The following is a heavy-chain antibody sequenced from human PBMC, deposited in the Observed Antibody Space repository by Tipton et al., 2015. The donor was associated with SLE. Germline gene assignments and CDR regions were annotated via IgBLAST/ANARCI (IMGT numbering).Heavy chain of an antibody. CDR1: GGSISSSSYY. V-gene: IGHV4-39*07. Sequence: TLSLTCTVSGGSISSSSYYWGWIRQPPGKGLEWIGSIYYSGSTYYNPSLKSRVTISLDMSKNQFSLRLSSVTAADTAVYYCPIYYHDSTGLHWFDPWGQGTLVTVSS. CDR2: IYYSGST. J-gene: IGHJ5*02. CDR3: PIYYHDSTGLHWFDP. D-gene: IGHD3-22*01.